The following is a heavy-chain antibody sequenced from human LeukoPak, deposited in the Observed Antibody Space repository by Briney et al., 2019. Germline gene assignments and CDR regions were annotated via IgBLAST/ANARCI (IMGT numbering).Heavy chain of an antibody. CDR2: INPSGGST. Sequence: GASVKVSCKASGYTFTSYGISWVRQAPGQGLEWMGIINPSGGSTSYAQKFQGRVTMTRDTSTSTVYMELSSLRSEDTAVYYCARDQAPIYYYDSSGYYLGGLDYWGQGTLVTVSS. V-gene: IGHV1-46*01. CDR3: ARDQAPIYYYDSSGYYLGGLDY. D-gene: IGHD3-22*01. J-gene: IGHJ4*02. CDR1: GYTFTSYG.